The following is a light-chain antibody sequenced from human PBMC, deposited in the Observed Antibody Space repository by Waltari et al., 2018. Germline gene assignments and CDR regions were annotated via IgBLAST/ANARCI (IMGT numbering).Light chain of an antibody. CDR1: KSAKTS. V-gene: IGKV3D-15*01. CDR3: QQYNIWPWT. Sequence: EVVMTQSPATLSVSPGERVSLSCRASKSAKTSLAWYPQTPGQAPRLLIYRASTRAAGVPDRFSGSGSGTEFTLTISSLQSEDSAIYYCQQYNIWPWTFGPGTNVDIK. J-gene: IGKJ1*01. CDR2: RAS.